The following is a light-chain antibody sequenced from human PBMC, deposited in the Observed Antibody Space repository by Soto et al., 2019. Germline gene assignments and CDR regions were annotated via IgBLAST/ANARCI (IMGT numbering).Light chain of an antibody. CDR2: GAS. J-gene: IGKJ4*01. CDR3: QQYGSSLGVT. Sequence: EIVLTQYPGNLSLSPGERATLSCRASQSLSSSCLAWYQQKPGQAPRLLIYGASSRATGIPDRFSGSGSGTDFTLTISRLETEDFAVYYCQQYGSSLGVTFGGGTKVDIK. CDR1: QSLSSSC. V-gene: IGKV3-20*01.